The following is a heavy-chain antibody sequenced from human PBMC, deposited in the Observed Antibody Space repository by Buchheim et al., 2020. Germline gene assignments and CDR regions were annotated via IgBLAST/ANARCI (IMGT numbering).Heavy chain of an antibody. D-gene: IGHD4-17*01. Sequence: QVQLVESGGGVVQPGRSLRLSCAASGFTFSSYGMHWVRQAPGKGLEWVAVISYDGSNKYYADSVKGRFTISRDNSKNTLYLKMNSLRAEDTAVYYCAITLATTGFDYWGQGTL. CDR2: ISYDGSNK. J-gene: IGHJ4*02. V-gene: IGHV3-30*03. CDR3: AITLATTGFDY. CDR1: GFTFSSYG.